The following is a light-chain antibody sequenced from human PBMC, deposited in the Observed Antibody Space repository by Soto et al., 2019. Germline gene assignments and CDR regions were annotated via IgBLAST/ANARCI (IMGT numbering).Light chain of an antibody. CDR2: GAS. CDR3: QQDHKSSQM. Sequence: EMVLPYSPGPVSLCPGESATLSCRLSQSVSSSHLAWYQQKPGQAPRLLMYGASSRATGIPDRFSGGGSGADFTLTISRLEPEDFGVYCCQQDHKSSQMFGQGTKVEIK. CDR1: QSVSSSH. V-gene: IGKV3-20*01. J-gene: IGKJ1*01.